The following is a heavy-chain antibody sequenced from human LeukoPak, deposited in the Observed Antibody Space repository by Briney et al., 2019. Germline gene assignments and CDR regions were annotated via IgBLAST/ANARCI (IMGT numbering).Heavy chain of an antibody. V-gene: IGHV3-48*03. CDR3: ARDGWDTAQRIYYYYYMDV. D-gene: IGHD5-18*01. J-gene: IGHJ6*03. Sequence: GGSLRLSCAASGFTFSSYEMNWVRQAPGKGLEWVSYISSSGSTIYYADSVKGRFTISRDNAKKSLYLQMNSLRAEDTAVYYCARDGWDTAQRIYYYYYMDVWGKGTTVTVSS. CDR2: ISSSGSTI. CDR1: GFTFSSYE.